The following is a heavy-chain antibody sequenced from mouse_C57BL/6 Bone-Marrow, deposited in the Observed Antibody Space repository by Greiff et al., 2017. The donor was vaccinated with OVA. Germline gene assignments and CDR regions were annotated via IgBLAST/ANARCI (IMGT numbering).Heavy chain of an antibody. V-gene: IGHV1-4*01. J-gene: IGHJ2*01. D-gene: IGHD1-1*01. Sequence: QVQLKQSGAELARPGASVKMSCKASGYTFTSYTMHWVKQRPGQGLEWIGYINPSSGYTKYNQKFKDKATLTADKSSSTAYMQLSNLTSEDSAVYYCALITTVVAFDYWGQGTTLTVSA. CDR3: ALITTVVAFDY. CDR2: INPSSGYT. CDR1: GYTFTSYT.